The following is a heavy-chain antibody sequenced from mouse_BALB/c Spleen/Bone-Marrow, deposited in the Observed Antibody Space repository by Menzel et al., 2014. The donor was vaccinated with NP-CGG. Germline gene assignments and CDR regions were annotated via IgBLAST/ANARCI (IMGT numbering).Heavy chain of an antibody. D-gene: IGHD1-1*01. J-gene: IGHJ2*01. CDR1: GYTFTNYW. Sequence: VQLQQSGAELAKPGASVKLSCKASGYTFTNYWMHWVKQRPGQGLEWIGYINPSTGHTEYNQKFKDKAPLTADTSSSTDYIELSSLTSEDSAVYCCASIYFCGGDYWGQGTTLTVAS. CDR3: ASIYFCGGDY. V-gene: IGHV1-7*01. CDR2: INPSTGHT.